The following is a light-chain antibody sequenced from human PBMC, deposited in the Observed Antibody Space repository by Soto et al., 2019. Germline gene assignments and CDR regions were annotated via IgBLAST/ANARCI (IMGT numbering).Light chain of an antibody. V-gene: IGKV3-15*01. CDR1: QSVSSR. CDR3: QQYNHWPPIT. J-gene: IGKJ5*01. CDR2: GAS. Sequence: EIVMTQSPATLSVSPGERVTLSCRASQSVSSRLAWYHQKPGQSPSLLIYGASTRATGIPARFSGSGSGTDFAITISSLQSEDFAVYYYQQYNHWPPITFGQGTRLEI.